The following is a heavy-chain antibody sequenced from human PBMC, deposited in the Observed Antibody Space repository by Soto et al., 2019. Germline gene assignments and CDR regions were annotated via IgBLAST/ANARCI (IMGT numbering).Heavy chain of an antibody. CDR3: AHRGEGLRSPPSFDY. CDR1: GFSLSTSGVG. Sequence: QITLKESGPPLVKPTQTLTLTCTFSGFSLSTSGVGVGWIRQPPGKALEWLALIYWDDDKRYSPSLKSRLTITKDTSKNQVVLTMTNMDPVDTATYYCAHRGEGLRSPPSFDYWGQGTLVTVSS. CDR2: IYWDDDK. D-gene: IGHD5-12*01. J-gene: IGHJ4*02. V-gene: IGHV2-5*02.